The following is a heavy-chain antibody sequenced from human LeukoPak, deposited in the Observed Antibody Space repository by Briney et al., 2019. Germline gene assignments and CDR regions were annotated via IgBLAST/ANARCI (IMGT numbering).Heavy chain of an antibody. CDR2: IYHSGST. CDR1: GYSISSGYY. J-gene: IGHJ4*02. CDR3: ARGYSEFDY. D-gene: IGHD5-12*01. V-gene: IGHV4-38-2*02. Sequence: SETLSLTSTLYGYSISSGYYGGWIRQPPGKGLEWIGSIYHSGSTYYNPSLKSRVTISVDTSKNQFSLKLSSVTAADTAVYYCARGYSEFDYWGQGTLVTVSS.